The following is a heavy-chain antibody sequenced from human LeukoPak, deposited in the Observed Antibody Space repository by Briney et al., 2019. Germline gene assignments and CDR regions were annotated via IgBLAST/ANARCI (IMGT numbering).Heavy chain of an antibody. Sequence: GGSLRLSCAASGFPFRDFGLSWVRQAPGKGLVWVSRIYSDGSRTTYADSVKGRFTISGDNSKNTLYLQMNSLRAEDTAVYYCAKDPERWLQLRLGFSDWGQGTLVTVSS. CDR1: GFPFRDFG. CDR3: AKDPERWLQLRLGFSD. V-gene: IGHV3-23*03. J-gene: IGHJ4*02. CDR2: IYSDGSRT. D-gene: IGHD5-24*01.